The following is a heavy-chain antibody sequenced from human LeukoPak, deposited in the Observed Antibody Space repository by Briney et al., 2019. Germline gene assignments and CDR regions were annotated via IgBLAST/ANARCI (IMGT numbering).Heavy chain of an antibody. D-gene: IGHD3-3*01. CDR2: INHIGST. CDR1: GGSFSGYY. J-gene: IGHJ4*02. V-gene: IGHV4-34*01. Sequence: PSETLSLTCAVYGGSFSGYYWSWIRQPPGKGLEWLGEINHIGSTNYNPSLKSRVTISVDTSKNQFSLKLSSVTAADTAVYYCARRVGYYDFWSGYYTGHFDYWGQGTLVTVSS. CDR3: ARRVGYYDFWSGYYTGHFDY.